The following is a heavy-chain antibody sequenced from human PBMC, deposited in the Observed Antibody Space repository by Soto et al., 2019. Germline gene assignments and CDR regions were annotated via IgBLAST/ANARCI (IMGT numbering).Heavy chain of an antibody. J-gene: IGHJ4*02. CDR3: ARDPHALDY. Sequence: EVQLVESGGGLVQPGGSLRLSCTTYGFTFRSYSMNWVRQAPGKGLEWVSYSRRDDGTAYYADSVKGRFTISRDTAKNSLYLQMNSLRVEDTAVYYCARDPHALDYWGQGVLVIVSA. CDR1: GFTFRSYS. CDR2: SRRDDGTA. V-gene: IGHV3-48*01.